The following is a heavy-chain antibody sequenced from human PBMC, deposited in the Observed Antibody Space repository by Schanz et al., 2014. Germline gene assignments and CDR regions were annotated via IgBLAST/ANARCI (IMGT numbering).Heavy chain of an antibody. CDR1: GGTFSSYT. CDR2: ISAYNGNT. Sequence: QVQLIQSGAEVKKPGASVKVSCKASGGTFSSYTISWVRQAPGQGLEWMGRISAYNGNTNYAQKLQGRVTMTTDTSTSTAYMELTSLRSEDTAVYYCARAFGGYDPAGALDYWGQGTLVTVSS. D-gene: IGHD5-12*01. V-gene: IGHV1-18*01. CDR3: ARAFGGYDPAGALDY. J-gene: IGHJ4*02.